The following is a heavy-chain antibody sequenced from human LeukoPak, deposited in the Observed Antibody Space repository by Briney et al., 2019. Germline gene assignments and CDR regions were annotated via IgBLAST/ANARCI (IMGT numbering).Heavy chain of an antibody. J-gene: IGHJ6*02. D-gene: IGHD3-22*01. CDR3: ARDRQYYYDSSGPYYYYGMDV. CDR2: ISSSGSTI. Sequence: GGSLRLSCAASGFTFSSYEMNWVRQAPGKGLEWVSYISSSGSTIYYADSVKGRFTISRDNAKNSLYLQMNSLRAEDTAVYYCARDRQYYYDSSGPYYYYGMDVWGQGTTVTVSS. CDR1: GFTFSSYE. V-gene: IGHV3-48*03.